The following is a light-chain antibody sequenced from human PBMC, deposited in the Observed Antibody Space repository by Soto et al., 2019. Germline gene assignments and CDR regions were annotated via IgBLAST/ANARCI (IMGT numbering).Light chain of an antibody. CDR3: CSYAGSYTLGV. CDR1: SSDVGIYNY. Sequence: QSVLTEPRSVSGSPGRAVTISCTGTSSDVGIYNYVSWYQQHPGKAPKLMIYDVSKRPSGVPDRFSGSKSGNTASLTISGLQAEDEADYYCCSYAGSYTLGVFGTGTKVTVL. V-gene: IGLV2-11*01. CDR2: DVS. J-gene: IGLJ1*01.